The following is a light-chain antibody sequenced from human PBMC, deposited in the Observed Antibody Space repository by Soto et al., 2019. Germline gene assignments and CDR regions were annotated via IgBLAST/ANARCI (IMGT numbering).Light chain of an antibody. CDR2: DVT. Sequence: QSALTQPASVSGSPGQSITISCTGTSSDVGGYNYVSWYQQHPVKAPNLMIYDVTNRPSGISDRFSGSKSGNTASLTISGLQAEDEADYYCSSYTTSSTPYVFGTGTKVTVL. V-gene: IGLV2-14*03. CDR1: SSDVGGYNY. J-gene: IGLJ1*01. CDR3: SSYTTSSTPYV.